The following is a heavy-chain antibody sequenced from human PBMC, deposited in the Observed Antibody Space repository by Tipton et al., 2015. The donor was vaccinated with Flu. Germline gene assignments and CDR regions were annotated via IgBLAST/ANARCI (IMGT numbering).Heavy chain of an antibody. CDR2: ISVSSTNK. CDR3: ARDREGAGRVGNWFDP. D-gene: IGHD1-26*01. Sequence: QLVQSGGGLVRPGGSLRLSCAASGIAFSSSSMNWVRQAPGKGLEWVSSISVSSTNKYYADSVKGRFTISRDNAKSSLYLQMNSLRAEDTAVYYCARDREGAGRVGNWFDPWGQGTLVTVSS. V-gene: IGHV3-21*01. J-gene: IGHJ5*02. CDR1: GIAFSSSS.